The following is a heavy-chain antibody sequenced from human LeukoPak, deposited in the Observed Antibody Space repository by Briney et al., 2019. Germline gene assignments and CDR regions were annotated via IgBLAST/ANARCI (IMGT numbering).Heavy chain of an antibody. V-gene: IGHV3-30*02. CDR3: AKNSWQQLMYY. D-gene: IGHD6-13*01. CDR1: GFTFSSYG. J-gene: IGHJ4*02. Sequence: SGGSLRLSCAASGFTFSSYGMHWVRQAPGKGLEWVAFIRYDGSNKYYADSVNGRFTISRDNSKNTLYLQMNSLRAEDTAVYYCAKNSWQQLMYYWGQGTLVTVSS. CDR2: IRYDGSNK.